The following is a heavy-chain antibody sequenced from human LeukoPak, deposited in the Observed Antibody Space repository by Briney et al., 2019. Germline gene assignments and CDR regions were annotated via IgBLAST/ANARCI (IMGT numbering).Heavy chain of an antibody. D-gene: IGHD2-2*01. V-gene: IGHV1-69*05. CDR1: GGTFSSYA. J-gene: IGHJ3*02. CDR3: ARDCSSTSCYPPEVDSAFDI. CDR2: IIPIFGTA. Sequence: GASVKDSCKASGGTFSSYAISWLRQAPGQGLEWMGGIIPIFGTANYAQKFQGRVTITTDESTSTAYMELSSLRSEDTAVYYCARDCSSTSCYPPEVDSAFDIWGRGTMVTVSS.